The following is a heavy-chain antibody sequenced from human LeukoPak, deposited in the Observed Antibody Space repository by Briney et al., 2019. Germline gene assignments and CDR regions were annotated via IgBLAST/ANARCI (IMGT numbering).Heavy chain of an antibody. J-gene: IGHJ3*02. Sequence: SETLSLTCTVSGYSISSGYYWGWIRQPPGKGLEWIGEINHSGSTNYNPSLKSRVTISVDTSKNQFSLKLSSVTAADTAVYYCARGGLLWFGAAFDIWGQGTMVTVSS. CDR3: ARGGLLWFGAAFDI. CDR2: INHSGST. D-gene: IGHD3-10*01. CDR1: GYSISSGYY. V-gene: IGHV4-38-2*02.